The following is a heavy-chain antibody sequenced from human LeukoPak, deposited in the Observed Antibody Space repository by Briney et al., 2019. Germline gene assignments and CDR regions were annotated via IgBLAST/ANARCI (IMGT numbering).Heavy chain of an antibody. Sequence: ASVKVSCKASGGTFSSYAISWVRQAPGQGLEWMGRIIPILGIANYAQKFQGRVTITADKSTSTAYMELSSLRADDTAVYYCARDDGGAGSADYWGQGTLVTVSS. CDR3: ARDDGGAGSADY. CDR2: IIPILGIA. V-gene: IGHV1-69*04. D-gene: IGHD3-10*01. J-gene: IGHJ4*02. CDR1: GGTFSSYA.